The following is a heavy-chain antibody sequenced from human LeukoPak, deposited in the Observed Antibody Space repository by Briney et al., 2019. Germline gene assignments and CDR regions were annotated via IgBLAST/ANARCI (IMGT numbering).Heavy chain of an antibody. CDR3: AREAPNYGGNSWGGYYFDY. J-gene: IGHJ4*02. V-gene: IGHV4-30-4*01. Sequence: SQTLSLTCTVSGGSISSGDYYWSWLPQPPGKGLEWIGYIYYSGSTYYNPSLKSRVTISVDTSKNQFSLKLSSVTAADTAVYYCAREAPNYGGNSWGGYYFDYWGQGTLVTVSS. CDR1: GGSISSGDYY. CDR2: IYYSGST. D-gene: IGHD4-23*01.